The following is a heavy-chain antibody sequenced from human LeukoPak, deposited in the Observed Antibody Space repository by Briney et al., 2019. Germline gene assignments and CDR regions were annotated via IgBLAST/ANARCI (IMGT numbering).Heavy chain of an antibody. CDR1: GYTFTGYY. D-gene: IGHD2-2*01. V-gene: IGHV1-2*02. CDR2: INPNSGGT. CDR3: ARDPTKGVPAAMLDY. J-gene: IGHJ4*02. Sequence: ASVKVSCKASGYTFTGYYMHWVRQAPGQGLEWMGWINPNSGGTNYAQKFQGRVTMTRDTSISTAYMELSRLRSDDTAVYYCARDPTKGVPAAMLDYWGQGTLVTVSS.